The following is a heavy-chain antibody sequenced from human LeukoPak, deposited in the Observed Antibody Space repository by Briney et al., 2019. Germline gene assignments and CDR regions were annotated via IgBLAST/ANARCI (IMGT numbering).Heavy chain of an antibody. Sequence: GESLKISCKGSGYSFTSYWIGWVRQMPGKGLEWMGIIYPGDSDTRYSPSFQGQVTISADKSISTAYLQWSSLKASDTAMYYCARAGWGYDFWSGYYTSPPSWFDPWGQGTLVTASS. V-gene: IGHV5-51*01. J-gene: IGHJ5*02. CDR2: IYPGDSDT. CDR1: GYSFTSYW. CDR3: ARAGWGYDFWSGYYTSPPSWFDP. D-gene: IGHD3-3*01.